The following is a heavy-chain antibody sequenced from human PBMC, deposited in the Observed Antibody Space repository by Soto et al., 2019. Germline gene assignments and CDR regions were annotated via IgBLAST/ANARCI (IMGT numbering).Heavy chain of an antibody. Sequence: GGSLRLSCAASGFSISNFWMIWVGQAPGKGLEWVANINQDGSEKYYVDSVKGRFTISRDNAKNSLYLQMNSLRAEDTAMYYCTSSFYYDTSGYDWGQGTLVTVSS. CDR3: TSSFYYDTSGYD. V-gene: IGHV3-7*01. CDR2: INQDGSEK. D-gene: IGHD3-22*01. J-gene: IGHJ4*02. CDR1: GFSISNFW.